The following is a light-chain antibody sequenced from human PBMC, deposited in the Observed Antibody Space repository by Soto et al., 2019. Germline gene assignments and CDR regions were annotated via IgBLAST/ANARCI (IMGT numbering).Light chain of an antibody. Sequence: DIQMTQSPSTLSASVGDRVTVTCRASQSINTWLAWYQHKPGKAPKLLIYDASSLQSEVPSRFTGRGSGTEFTLTISSLQPDDFATYYCQQYDTYSRTFGQGTKVEIK. CDR3: QQYDTYSRT. CDR2: DAS. V-gene: IGKV1-5*01. J-gene: IGKJ1*01. CDR1: QSINTW.